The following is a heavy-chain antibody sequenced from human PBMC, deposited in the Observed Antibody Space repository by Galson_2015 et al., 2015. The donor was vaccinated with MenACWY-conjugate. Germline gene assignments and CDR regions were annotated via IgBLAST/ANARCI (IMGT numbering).Heavy chain of an antibody. D-gene: IGHD3-10*01. V-gene: IGHV4-4*08. CDR1: GCSIRNYY. CDR2: IYSSGTT. Sequence: LPLTCTVSGCSIRNYYCSGIRQPPGKGLEWIGYIYSSGTTNSNPSVKRRVPIAVNTSKSQFSLRLNSVTAADTAVYYRARHNYNSGSYSYFDYWGQGTPVTVSS. CDR3: ARHNYNSGSYSYFDY. J-gene: IGHJ4*02.